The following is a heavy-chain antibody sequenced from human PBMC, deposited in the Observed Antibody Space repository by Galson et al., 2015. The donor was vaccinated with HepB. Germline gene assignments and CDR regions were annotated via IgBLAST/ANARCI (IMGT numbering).Heavy chain of an antibody. CDR1: GFTFSTYW. D-gene: IGHD1-14*01. V-gene: IGHV3-7*01. Sequence: SLRLSCAASGFTFSTYWMTWFRQAPGKGLEWVANIKQDATEKFYVDSVKGRFTISRDNAKNSLYLQMNSLRVEDTAVYYCARTPDGADYWGQGTLVTVSS. CDR3: ARTPDGADY. CDR2: IKQDATEK. J-gene: IGHJ4*02.